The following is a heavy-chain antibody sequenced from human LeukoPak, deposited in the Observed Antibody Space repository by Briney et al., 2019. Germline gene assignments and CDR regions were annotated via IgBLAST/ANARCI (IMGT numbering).Heavy chain of an antibody. J-gene: IGHJ4*02. CDR2: IYTSGST. CDR1: GGSISSYY. Sequence: SETLSLTCTVSGGSISSYYWSWIRQPAGKGLEWIGRIYTSGSTNYNPSPKSRVTMSVDTSKNQFSLKLSSVTAADTAVYYCARDRQSSVSSSWFDYWGQGTLVTVSS. D-gene: IGHD6-13*01. CDR3: ARDRQSSVSSSWFDY. V-gene: IGHV4-4*07.